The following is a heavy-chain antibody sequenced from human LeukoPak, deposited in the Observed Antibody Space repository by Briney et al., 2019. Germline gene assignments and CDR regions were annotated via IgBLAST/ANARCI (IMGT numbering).Heavy chain of an antibody. Sequence: GASVKVSCKASGYTFTSYYMHWVRQAPGQGLEWMGIINPCGGSANYAQKFQGRVTMTRDTSTSTVYMELSSLRSEDTAVYYCASLGGYSYGHTYYFDYWGQGTLVTVSS. J-gene: IGHJ4*02. CDR1: GYTFTSYY. CDR3: ASLGGYSYGHTYYFDY. D-gene: IGHD5-18*01. V-gene: IGHV1-46*01. CDR2: INPCGGSA.